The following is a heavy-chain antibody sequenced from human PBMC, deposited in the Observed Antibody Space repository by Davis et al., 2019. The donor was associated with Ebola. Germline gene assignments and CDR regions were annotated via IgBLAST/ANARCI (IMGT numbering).Heavy chain of an antibody. Sequence: HTGGSLRLSCAVSGFPITNYWTHWVRQAPGKGLVWVSRIKSDGSTIYADSVKGRFTISRDNAKNTLYLQNNSLRVEDTAVYYCVREMATTNDAFDIWGQGTMVSVSS. CDR2: IKSDGST. J-gene: IGHJ3*02. V-gene: IGHV3-74*01. CDR3: VREMATTNDAFDI. D-gene: IGHD5-24*01. CDR1: GFPITNYW.